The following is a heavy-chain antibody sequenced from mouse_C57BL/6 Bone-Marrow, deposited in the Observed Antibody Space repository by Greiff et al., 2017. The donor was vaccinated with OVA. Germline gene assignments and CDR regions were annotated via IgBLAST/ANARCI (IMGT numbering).Heavy chain of an antibody. CDR1: GFSITSDD. CDR3: ARGDADGDYFDY. J-gene: IGHJ2*01. Sequence: EVQLQQSGPGLAKPSQTLSLTCSVTGFSITSDDWYWIRKFPGNKLEYMGYISYSGSTYYNPSLKSRISITRDTPKNQYNRQLNSVTTEDTATNNGARGDADGDYFDYWGQGTTLTVSS. D-gene: IGHD6-5*01. CDR2: ISYSGST. V-gene: IGHV3-8*01.